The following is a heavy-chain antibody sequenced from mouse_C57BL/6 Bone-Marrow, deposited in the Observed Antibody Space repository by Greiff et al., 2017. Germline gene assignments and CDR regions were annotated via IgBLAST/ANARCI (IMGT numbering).Heavy chain of an antibody. V-gene: IGHV1-81*01. CDR1: GYTFTSYG. CDR2: ISPRSGNT. D-gene: IGHD1-1*01. CDR3: ASPGIYYCGSSRAY. J-gene: IGHJ3*01. Sequence: VQLQQSGAELARPGASVKLSCKASGYTFTSYGISWVKQRTGKGLEWIGEISPRSGNTYYNEKFKGKATLPADKSSSTAYMELRSLTSEDAAVYFCASPGIYYCGSSRAYWGQGTLVTVSA.